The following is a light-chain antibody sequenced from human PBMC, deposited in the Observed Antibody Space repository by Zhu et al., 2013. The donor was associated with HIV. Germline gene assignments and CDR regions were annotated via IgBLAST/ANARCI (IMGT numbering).Light chain of an antibody. CDR1: QSISSW. CDR2: DAS. Sequence: DIQMTQSPSTLSASVGDRVTITCRASQSISSWLAWYQQKPGKVPKLLIYDASSLETGVPSRFSGSGSGAEFTLTISSLQPEDFATYYCHQPYTYPFTFGPGTKVDIK. V-gene: IGKV1-5*01. CDR3: HQPYTYPFT. J-gene: IGKJ3*01.